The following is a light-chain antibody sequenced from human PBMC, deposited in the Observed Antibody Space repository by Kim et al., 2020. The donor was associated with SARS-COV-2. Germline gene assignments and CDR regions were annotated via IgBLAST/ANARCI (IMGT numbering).Light chain of an antibody. CDR2: RNA. Sequence: ELTQPPSASGTPGQRVTISCSGSSSNIGSYSVYWYQQLPGTAPKLLIHRNALRPSGVPDRFSGSKSGTSASLAISGLRSEDEADYYCAAWDDSLSGWVFGGGTQLTV. CDR1: SSNIGSYS. J-gene: IGLJ3*02. V-gene: IGLV1-47*01. CDR3: AAWDDSLSGWV.